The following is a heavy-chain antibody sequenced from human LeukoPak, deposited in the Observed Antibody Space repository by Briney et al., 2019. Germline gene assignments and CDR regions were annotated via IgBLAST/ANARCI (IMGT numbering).Heavy chain of an antibody. CDR3: AIWETDQGGEFDS. Sequence: PGGSLRLSCAASGFNFRSFIMNWVRQAPGKGLEWVSSITGTSNYRYYSVSVKGRFTISRDNAWNSLYLQMNGLRVEDTAVYFCAIWETDQGGEFDSWGQGTLVTVSS. CDR1: GFNFRSFI. D-gene: IGHD3-16*01. CDR2: ITGTSNYR. V-gene: IGHV3-21*01. J-gene: IGHJ4*02.